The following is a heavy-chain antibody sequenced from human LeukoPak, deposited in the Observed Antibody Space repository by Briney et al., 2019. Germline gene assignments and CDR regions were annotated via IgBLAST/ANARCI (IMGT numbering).Heavy chain of an antibody. V-gene: IGHV3-48*03. CDR2: ISVNGNTI. D-gene: IGHD2-8*01. CDR3: AKDPDCTSGICYTFFDY. J-gene: IGHJ4*02. Sequence: GGSLRLSCAASGFTFSNYEMNWVRQAPGKGLEWLSYISVNGNTIYYADSVKGRFTISRDNSKNTLYLQMNSLRAEDTAVYYCAKDPDCTSGICYTFFDYWGQGTLVTVSS. CDR1: GFTFSNYE.